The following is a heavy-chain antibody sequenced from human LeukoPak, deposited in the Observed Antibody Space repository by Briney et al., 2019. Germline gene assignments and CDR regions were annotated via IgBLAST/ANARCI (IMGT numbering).Heavy chain of an antibody. CDR1: GGSISSGSYY. D-gene: IGHD2-2*02. Sequence: PSQTLSLTCTVSGGSISSGSYYWSWIRQPAGKGLEWIGRIYTSGSTNYNPSLKSRVTISVDTSKNQFSLKLSSVTAADTAVYYCAREGGYCSSTSCYISWGQGTLVTVSS. CDR2: IYTSGST. V-gene: IGHV4-61*02. CDR3: AREGGYCSSTSCYIS. J-gene: IGHJ4*02.